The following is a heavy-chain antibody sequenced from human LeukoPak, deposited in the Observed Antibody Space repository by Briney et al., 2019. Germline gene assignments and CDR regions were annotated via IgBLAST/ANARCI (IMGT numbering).Heavy chain of an antibody. J-gene: IGHJ4*02. D-gene: IGHD3-22*01. CDR2: ISGSGGST. CDR1: GFTFSSYA. V-gene: IGHV3-23*01. Sequence: GGSLRLSCAASGFTFSSYAMSWVRQAPGKGLEWVSAISGSGGSTYYADSVKGRFTISRDKSKNTLYLQMNSLRVEDTALYYCAKAYDSSGYFPFDYWGQGTLVTVSS. CDR3: AKAYDSSGYFPFDY.